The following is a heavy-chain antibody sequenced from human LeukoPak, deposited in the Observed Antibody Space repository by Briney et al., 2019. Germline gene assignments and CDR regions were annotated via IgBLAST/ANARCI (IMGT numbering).Heavy chain of an antibody. Sequence: PSETLSLTCTVSGGSISSYYWGWIRQPAGKGLEWIGRIYTSGSTNYNPSLKSRVTMSVDTSKNQFSLKLSSVTAADTAVYYRARGGSDFWSGYLDYWGQGTLVTVSS. CDR1: GGSISSYY. D-gene: IGHD3-3*01. V-gene: IGHV4-4*07. J-gene: IGHJ4*02. CDR2: IYTSGST. CDR3: ARGGSDFWSGYLDY.